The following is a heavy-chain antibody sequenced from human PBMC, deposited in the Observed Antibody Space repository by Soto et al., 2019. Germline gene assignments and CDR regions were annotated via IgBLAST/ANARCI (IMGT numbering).Heavy chain of an antibody. CDR3: ARLLGTGRSRDYYMDV. Sequence: SETLSLTCTVSGGSISSYYWSWIRQPPGKGLEWIGYIYYSGSTNYNPSLKSRVTISVDTSKNQFSLKLSSVTAADTAVYYCARLLGTGRSRDYYMDVWGKGTTVTVSS. CDR1: GGSISSYY. D-gene: IGHD1-1*01. J-gene: IGHJ6*03. V-gene: IGHV4-59*08. CDR2: IYYSGST.